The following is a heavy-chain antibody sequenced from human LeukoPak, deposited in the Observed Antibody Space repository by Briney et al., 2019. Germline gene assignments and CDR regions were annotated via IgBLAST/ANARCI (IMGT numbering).Heavy chain of an antibody. Sequence: ASVKVSCRASGYTFISYGISWVRHAPGQGLEWMGWISGYNGNTNYAQKFQGRVTMNTDTSTSTAYLELRRLRSDDTAIYYCAREFCSGGGCYYYGMDVWGQGTTVTVS. CDR3: AREFCSGGGCYYYGMDV. CDR2: ISGYNGNT. V-gene: IGHV1-18*01. CDR1: GYTFISYG. D-gene: IGHD2-15*01. J-gene: IGHJ6*02.